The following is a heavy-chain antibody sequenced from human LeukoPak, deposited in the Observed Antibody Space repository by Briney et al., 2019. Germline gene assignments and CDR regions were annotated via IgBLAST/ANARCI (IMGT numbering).Heavy chain of an antibody. CDR3: ARGHLGDYYFDY. CDR2: INHSGST. V-gene: IGHV4-34*01. Sequence: KPSETLSLTCAVYGGSFSGYYWSWIRQPPGKGLEWIGEINHSGSTNYNPSLKSRVTISVDTSKNQFSLKLSSVTAADTAVYYCARGHLGDYYFDYWGQGTQVTVSS. CDR1: GGSFSGYY. J-gene: IGHJ4*02. D-gene: IGHD2-21*02.